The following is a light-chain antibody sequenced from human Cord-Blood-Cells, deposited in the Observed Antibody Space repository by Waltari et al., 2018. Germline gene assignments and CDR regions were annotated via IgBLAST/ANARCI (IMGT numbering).Light chain of an antibody. CDR1: SRDVGSYHL. CDR3: CSSAGSSTWV. CDR2: EGS. J-gene: IGLJ3*02. Sequence: QSALTQPASVSGSPPQSITISCTGTSRDVGSYHLVSCYQQRPGKGPKLMIYEGSKRPSGVTDRFSGAKSGNTATLTFSGLQAEDGADYYGCSSAGSSTWVFGGGTTLSVL. V-gene: IGLV2-23*01.